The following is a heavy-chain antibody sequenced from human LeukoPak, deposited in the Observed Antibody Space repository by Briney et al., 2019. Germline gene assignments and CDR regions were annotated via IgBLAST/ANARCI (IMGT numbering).Heavy chain of an antibody. CDR1: GFTFSNYA. Sequence: GGSLRLSCAASGFTFSNYALSWVRQAPGKGLEWVSSITDSSSSIYYADSVKGRFTISRDNAKNSLYLQMNSLRVEDTAMYYCARDFSSGSYYGDYYFDYWGQGTLVTVSS. CDR3: ARDFSSGSYYGDYYFDY. CDR2: ITDSSSSI. D-gene: IGHD1-26*01. J-gene: IGHJ4*02. V-gene: IGHV3-21*01.